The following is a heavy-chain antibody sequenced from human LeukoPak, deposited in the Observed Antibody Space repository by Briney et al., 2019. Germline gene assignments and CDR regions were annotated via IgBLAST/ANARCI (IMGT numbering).Heavy chain of an antibody. CDR3: ARGGGYYYDSSGKPDAFDI. CDR2: IYPGDSDT. J-gene: IGHJ3*02. Sequence: GESLKISCKGSGYRFTSYWIGWVRQMPGKGLEWMGIIYPGDSDTRYSPSFQGQVTISADKSISTAYLQWSSLKASDTAMYYCARGGGYYYDSSGKPDAFDIWGQGTMVTVSS. V-gene: IGHV5-51*01. CDR1: GYRFTSYW. D-gene: IGHD3-22*01.